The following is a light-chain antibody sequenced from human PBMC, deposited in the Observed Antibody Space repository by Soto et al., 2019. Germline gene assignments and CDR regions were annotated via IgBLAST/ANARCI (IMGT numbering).Light chain of an antibody. CDR1: ALTKQY. Sequence: SYELTQPPSVAVSPGQTARITCSGDALTKQYAYWYQQKPGQAPVMVLSKDTERPSGIPERFSGSSSGTRVTLTISGVQAEDEADYYCQSTADKSGTPVIFGGGTQLTVL. J-gene: IGLJ2*01. V-gene: IGLV3-25*03. CDR2: KDT. CDR3: QSTADKSGTPVI.